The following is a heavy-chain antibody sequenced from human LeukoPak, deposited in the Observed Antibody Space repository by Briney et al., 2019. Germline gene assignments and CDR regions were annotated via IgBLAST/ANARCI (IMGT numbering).Heavy chain of an antibody. D-gene: IGHD2-2*01. CDR3: CRPRYCSSNSCLALFDY. Sequence: AAVTVSFKASGGTFINYAISWVRQAPGQGLEWMGGIIPIFGTANYAQKFQGRVTITADKSTSTAYIELRSPRSEGPAVYFFCRPRYCSSNSCLALFDYWGQGTLVTVSS. V-gene: IGHV1-69*06. J-gene: IGHJ4*02. CDR1: GGTFINYA. CDR2: IIPIFGTA.